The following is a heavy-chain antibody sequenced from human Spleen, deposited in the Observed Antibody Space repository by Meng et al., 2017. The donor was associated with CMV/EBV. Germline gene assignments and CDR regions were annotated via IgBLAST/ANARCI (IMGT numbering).Heavy chain of an antibody. CDR1: GEPLTGYT. CDR2: INHNSGGT. V-gene: IGHV1-2*02. Sequence: QDELGQSGAEAKKPVASGKVSCKDYGEPLTGYTSTWVRQATAQGLEWMGWINHNSGGTNYAQKFQGRVTMTRDTSISTAYMELSRLRSDDTAVYYCASCIAARARGWFDPWGQGTLVTVSS. J-gene: IGHJ5*02. D-gene: IGHD6-6*01. CDR3: ASCIAARARGWFDP.